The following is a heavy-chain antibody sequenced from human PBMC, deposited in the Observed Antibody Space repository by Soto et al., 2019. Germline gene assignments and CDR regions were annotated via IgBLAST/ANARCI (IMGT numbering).Heavy chain of an antibody. CDR1: GFTFSSYW. J-gene: IGHJ6*02. V-gene: IGHV3-74*01. D-gene: IGHD2-2*01. Sequence: LRLSCAASGFTFSSYWMHWVRQAPAKGLVWVSRINSDGSSTSYADSVKGRFTISRDNAKNTLYLQMNSLRAEDTAVYYCARDRGYCSSTSCYSVGMDVWGQGTTVTVSS. CDR2: INSDGSST. CDR3: ARDRGYCSSTSCYSVGMDV.